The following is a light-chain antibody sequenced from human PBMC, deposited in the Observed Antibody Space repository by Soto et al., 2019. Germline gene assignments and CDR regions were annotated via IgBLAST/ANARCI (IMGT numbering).Light chain of an antibody. CDR2: GAS. J-gene: IGKJ5*01. V-gene: IGKV3D-15*01. Sequence: ESVLTQSPLTLSISPLERSTLALITCQSDSNNYLAWSQQKHGQAPRPLIYGASSRATGTPARFSGGGSGTELTLTITSLQSEDFAVDDCQQYNSWTPITFGQGTRLEIK. CDR1: QSDSNN. CDR3: QQYNSWTPIT.